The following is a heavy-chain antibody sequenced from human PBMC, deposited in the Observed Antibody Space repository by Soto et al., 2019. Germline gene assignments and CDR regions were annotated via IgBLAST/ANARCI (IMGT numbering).Heavy chain of an antibody. CDR2: MNPNSGNT. CDR3: ARLRGLYSGYDPDY. J-gene: IGHJ4*02. CDR1: GYTFTSYD. D-gene: IGHD5-12*01. V-gene: IGHV1-8*01. Sequence: GASVKVSCKASGYTFTSYDINWVRQATGQGLEWMGWMNPNSGNTGYAQKFQGRVTMTRNTSISTAYMELSSLRSEDTAVYYCARLRGLYSGYDPDYWGQGTLVTVSS.